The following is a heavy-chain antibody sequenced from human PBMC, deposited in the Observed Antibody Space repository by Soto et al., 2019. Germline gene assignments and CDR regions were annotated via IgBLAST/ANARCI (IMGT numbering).Heavy chain of an antibody. Sequence: VQLQGSGPGLVKPSQTLSLTCTVSGASVNTGDYYWSYIRQSPGKGLEWLGYIFYSWDTYYNPSLKSRATISLNTSRNQISLTLTSVTDADTAVYFCVGTGTTDDFWGQGTLVTVSS. J-gene: IGHJ1*01. CDR1: GASVNTGDYY. CDR2: IFYSWDT. D-gene: IGHD1-7*01. CDR3: VGTGTTDDF. V-gene: IGHV4-30-4*01.